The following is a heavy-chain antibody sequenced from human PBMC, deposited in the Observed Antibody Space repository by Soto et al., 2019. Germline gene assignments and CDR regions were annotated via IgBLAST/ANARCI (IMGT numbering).Heavy chain of an antibody. J-gene: IGHJ4*02. CDR3: TRAGGSGSYLRYFDY. CDR2: IRSKAYGGTT. V-gene: IGHV3-49*03. Sequence: SLSLSCTASGFTFGDYAMSWFRQAPGKGLEWVGFIRSKAYGGTTDYAASVKGKFTISRDDPKSIAYLQMDSLKTEDTALYYCTRAGGSGSYLRYFDYWGQGTLVTVSS. D-gene: IGHD1-26*01. CDR1: GFTFGDYA.